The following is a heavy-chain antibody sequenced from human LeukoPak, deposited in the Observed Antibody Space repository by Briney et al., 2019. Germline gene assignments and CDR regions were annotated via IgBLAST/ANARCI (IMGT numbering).Heavy chain of an antibody. CDR1: GYSFTSYW. J-gene: IGHJ6*02. CDR2: IDPSDSYT. Sequence: GESLKISCKGSGYSFTSYWISWVRQMPGKGLEWVGRIDPSDSYTNYSPSFQGHVTISADKSISTAYLQWSSLKASDTAMYYCASLDYSNYHYYGMDVWGQGTTVTVSS. V-gene: IGHV5-10-1*01. D-gene: IGHD4-11*01. CDR3: ASLDYSNYHYYGMDV.